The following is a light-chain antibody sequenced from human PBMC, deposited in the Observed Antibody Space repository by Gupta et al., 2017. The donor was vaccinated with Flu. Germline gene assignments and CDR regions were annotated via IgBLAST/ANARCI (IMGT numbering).Light chain of an antibody. CDR3: QSYDSSLSGAV. Sequence: SSNFGAGYDVHWYQQLPGTAPKLLIYGNHHRPSGVPDRFSGSKSGTSASLAITGLQAEDEAHFYCQSYDSSLSGAVFGGGTKLTVL. CDR1: SSNFGAGYD. CDR2: GNH. J-gene: IGLJ3*02. V-gene: IGLV1-40*01.